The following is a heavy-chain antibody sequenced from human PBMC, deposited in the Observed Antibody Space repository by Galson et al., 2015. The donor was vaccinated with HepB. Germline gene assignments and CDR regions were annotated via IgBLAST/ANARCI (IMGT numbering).Heavy chain of an antibody. V-gene: IGHV3-53*04. J-gene: IGHJ5*02. CDR1: GFTVSSNY. D-gene: IGHD3-10*01. CDR3: AVEYYYGNHHWFDP. Sequence: SLRLSCAASGFTVSSNYMSWVRQAPGKGLEWVSVIYSGGSTYYADSVKGRFTISRHNSKNTLYLQMNSLRAEDTAVYYCAVEYYYGNHHWFDPWGQGTLVTVSS. CDR2: IYSGGST.